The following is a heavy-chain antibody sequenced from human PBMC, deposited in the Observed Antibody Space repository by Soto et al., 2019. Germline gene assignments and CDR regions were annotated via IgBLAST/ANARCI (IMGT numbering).Heavy chain of an antibody. CDR1: GYIFTSYY. D-gene: IGHD1-20*01. CDR3: ARGITLPTPLDY. V-gene: IGHV1-46*01. Sequence: ASVKVSCKASGYIFTSYYIHWVRQAPGQGLEWMALINPSGGTTNYAQKFQGRVTITRDTSASTAYMELSSLRSEDTAVYYCARGITLPTPLDYWGQGTLVTVSS. J-gene: IGHJ4*02. CDR2: INPSGGTT.